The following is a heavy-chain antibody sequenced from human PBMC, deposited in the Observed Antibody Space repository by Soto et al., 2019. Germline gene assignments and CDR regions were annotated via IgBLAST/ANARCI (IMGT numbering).Heavy chain of an antibody. CDR2: ISYDGSNK. V-gene: IGHV3-30-3*01. J-gene: IGHJ6*02. D-gene: IGHD6-13*01. CDR3: ARVSGSSWYGWDYYGMDV. Sequence: QVQLVESGGGVVQPGRSLRLSCAASGFTFSSYAMHWVRQAPGKGLEWVAVISYDGSNKYYADSVKGRFTISRDNSKNTLYLQMNSLRAEDKAVYYCARVSGSSWYGWDYYGMDVWGQGTTVTVSS. CDR1: GFTFSSYA.